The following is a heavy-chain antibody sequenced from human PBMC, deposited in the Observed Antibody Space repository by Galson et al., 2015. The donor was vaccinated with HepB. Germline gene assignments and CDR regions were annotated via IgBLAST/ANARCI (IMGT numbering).Heavy chain of an antibody. CDR2: ISAYNGNT. D-gene: IGHD2-2*01. CDR1: GGTFSSYG. V-gene: IGHV1-18*01. CDR3: ARDPGRCSSTSCSIYFDY. J-gene: IGHJ4*02. Sequence: SVKVSCKASGGTFSSYGISWVRQAPGQGLEWMGWISAYNGNTNYAQKLQGRVTMTTNTSTSTAYMELRSLRSDDTAVYYCARDPGRCSSTSCSIYFDYWGQGTLVTVSS.